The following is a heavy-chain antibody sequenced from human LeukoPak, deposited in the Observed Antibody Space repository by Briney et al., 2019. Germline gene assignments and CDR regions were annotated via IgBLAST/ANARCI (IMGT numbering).Heavy chain of an antibody. CDR1: GFTVSTNY. CDR3: ARALRFDAFDI. CDR2: IYSGGST. V-gene: IGHV3-53*01. J-gene: IGHJ3*02. Sequence: PGGSLRLSCAASGFTVSTNYMSWVRQAPGKGLEWVSVIYSGGSTYYADSVKGRFTISRDNSKNTLYLQMNSLRAEDTAVYYCARALRFDAFDIWGQGTMVTVSS. D-gene: IGHD3-16*01.